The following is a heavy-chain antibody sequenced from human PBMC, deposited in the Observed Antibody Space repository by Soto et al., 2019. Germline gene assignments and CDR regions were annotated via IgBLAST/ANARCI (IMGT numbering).Heavy chain of an antibody. J-gene: IGHJ3*02. CDR2: ISYDGSNK. V-gene: IGHV3-30*18. CDR1: GFNFSSYG. Sequence: QVQLVESGGGVVQPGRSLRLSCAASGFNFSSYGMHWVRQAPGKGLEWVAVISYDGSNKYYADSVKGRFTISRDKSKNTLYLQMNSLRAEDTTVYYCANGGKPRRIAAAGREIAAFDIWGQGTMVTVSS. CDR3: ANGGKPRRIAAAGREIAAFDI. D-gene: IGHD6-13*01.